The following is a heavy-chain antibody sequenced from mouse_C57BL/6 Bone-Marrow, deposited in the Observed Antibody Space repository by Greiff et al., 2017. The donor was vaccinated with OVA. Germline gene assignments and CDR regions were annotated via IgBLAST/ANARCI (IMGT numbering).Heavy chain of an antibody. D-gene: IGHD4-1*01. CDR1: GYTFSSYG. Sequence: QVQLQQSGAELARPGASVKLSCKASGYTFSSYGISWVKQRTGQGLEWIGEIYPRSGNTYYNEKFKGKATLTAAKYSSTAYMELRSLTSEDSAVYFCARCETGTNDYWGQGTTLTVSS. V-gene: IGHV1-81*01. CDR3: ARCETGTNDY. J-gene: IGHJ2*01. CDR2: IYPRSGNT.